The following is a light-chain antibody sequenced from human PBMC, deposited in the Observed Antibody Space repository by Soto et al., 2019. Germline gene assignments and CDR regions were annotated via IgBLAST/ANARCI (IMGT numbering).Light chain of an antibody. J-gene: IGKJ5*01. V-gene: IGKV3-20*01. CDR1: QGIGDT. CDR3: QQYGRPPRAT. CDR2: EAS. Sequence: EVVIRQSPATLSVSPGEGATLSCRASQGIGDTLAWYQHKPGQAPRLLIYEASSRATGIPDRFSGGGSGTDFTLSISKVEPEDFAVYYCQQYGRPPRATFGQRTRLEIK.